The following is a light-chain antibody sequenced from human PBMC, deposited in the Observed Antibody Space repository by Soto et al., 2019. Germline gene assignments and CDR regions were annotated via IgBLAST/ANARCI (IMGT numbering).Light chain of an antibody. V-gene: IGKV1-39*01. CDR2: ATS. J-gene: IGKJ5*01. CDR1: QNVAHF. CDR3: QQNYSPPPIN. Sequence: DIPMTQSPSSLAASVGGRVTITFPGSQNVAHFLNWYQQKPGKAPKLLIYATSSLHSGVPSRFSGSGFGTDFTLTISSLQTEDFATYYCQQNYSPPPINFGQGTRLEIK.